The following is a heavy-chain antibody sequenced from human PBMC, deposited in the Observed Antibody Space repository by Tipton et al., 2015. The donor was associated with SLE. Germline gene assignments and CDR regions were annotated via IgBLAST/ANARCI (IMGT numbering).Heavy chain of an antibody. V-gene: IGHV4-39*07. J-gene: IGHJ4*02. Sequence: TLSLTCTVSGGSISSSSYYWGWIRQPPGKGLEWIGSIHYSGSTYDNPSFKSRVTISVDTSKNQFSLKLSSVTAADTAVYYCARGPYCSSTSCYTADDWGQGTLVTVSS. CDR2: IHYSGST. CDR3: ARGPYCSSTSCYTADD. D-gene: IGHD2-2*02. CDR1: GGSISSSSYY.